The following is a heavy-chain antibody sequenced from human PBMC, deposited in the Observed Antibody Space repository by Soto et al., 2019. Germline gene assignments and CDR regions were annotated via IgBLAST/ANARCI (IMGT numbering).Heavy chain of an antibody. D-gene: IGHD4-17*01. Sequence: SETLSLACTVSGGSISSGDYYWSWIRQPPGKGLEWIGYIYYSGSTYYNPSLKSRVTISVDTSKNQFSLKLSSVTAADTAVYYCARSTVTMVNFWGQGTLVTVSS. V-gene: IGHV4-30-4*01. J-gene: IGHJ4*02. CDR1: GGSISSGDYY. CDR3: ARSTVTMVNF. CDR2: IYYSGST.